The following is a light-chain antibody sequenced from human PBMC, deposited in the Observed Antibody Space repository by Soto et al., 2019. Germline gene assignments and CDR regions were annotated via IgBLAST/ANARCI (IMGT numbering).Light chain of an antibody. CDR3: QQYHSYSLT. CDR2: TAS. V-gene: IGKV1-5*03. Sequence: DIQMTQSPSTLSASVGDRVTITCRASQSINSWLAWYQQKPGKAPKLLIYTASSLEGGVPSRFSGSGSGTDFTLTISSLQPDDFATYYCQQYHSYSLTFGGGTKVDIK. J-gene: IGKJ4*01. CDR1: QSINSW.